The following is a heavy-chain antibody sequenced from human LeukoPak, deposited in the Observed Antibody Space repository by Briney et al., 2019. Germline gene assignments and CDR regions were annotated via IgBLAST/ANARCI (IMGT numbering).Heavy chain of an antibody. V-gene: IGHV4-59*01. J-gene: IGHJ4*02. CDR1: GGSISSYY. CDR2: ISYTGST. CDR3: ARLGYCSGGSCYGIDY. D-gene: IGHD2-15*01. Sequence: SETLSLTCTVSGGSISSYYWTWIRQPPGKGLEWIGYISYTGSTNYNPSLKSRVTISVDTSKNQFSLKLSSVTAADTAVYYCARLGYCSGGSCYGIDYWGQGTLVTVSS.